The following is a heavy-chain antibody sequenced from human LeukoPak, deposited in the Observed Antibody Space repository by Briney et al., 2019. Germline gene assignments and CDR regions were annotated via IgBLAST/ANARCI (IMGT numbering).Heavy chain of an antibody. CDR3: ARGGEEPFDY. CDR1: GFTFSSYA. Sequence: PGGSLRLSCAASGFTFSSYAMSWVRQAPGKGLEWVSAICGSGGSTYYADSVKGRFTISRDNSKNTLYLQMNSLRAEDTAVYYCARGGEEPFDYWGQGTLVTVSS. J-gene: IGHJ4*02. CDR2: ICGSGGST. D-gene: IGHD3-10*01. V-gene: IGHV3-23*01.